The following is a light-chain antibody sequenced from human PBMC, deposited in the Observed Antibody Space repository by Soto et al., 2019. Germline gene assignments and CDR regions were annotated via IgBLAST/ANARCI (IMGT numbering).Light chain of an antibody. Sequence: VLTQSPAILSLSPGERATLFCRASQSVTNYLAWYQQGPGQAPRLLFYDSSSRATGIPARFSASGSGTDFTLTISSLEFEDFAVYYCQQRRVWPLTFGGGTKVEIK. CDR2: DSS. CDR3: QQRRVWPLT. CDR1: QSVTNY. V-gene: IGKV3-11*01. J-gene: IGKJ4*01.